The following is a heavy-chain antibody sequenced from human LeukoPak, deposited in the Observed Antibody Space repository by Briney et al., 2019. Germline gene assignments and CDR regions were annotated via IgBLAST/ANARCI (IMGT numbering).Heavy chain of an antibody. J-gene: IGHJ4*02. CDR1: GFTFSSYS. CDR2: ISSSSSYI. D-gene: IGHD3-22*01. V-gene: IGHV3-21*01. Sequence: GSLRLSCAASGFTFSSYSMNWVRQAPGKGLEWVSSISSSSSYIYYADSVKGRFTISRDNAKNSLYLQMNSLRAEDTAVYYCARDDYYDSSGYYPVHWGQGTLVTVSS. CDR3: ARDDYYDSSGYYPVH.